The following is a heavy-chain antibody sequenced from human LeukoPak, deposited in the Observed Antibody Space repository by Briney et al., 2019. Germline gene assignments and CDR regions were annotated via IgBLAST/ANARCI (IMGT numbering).Heavy chain of an antibody. D-gene: IGHD3-22*01. V-gene: IGHV3-11*01. CDR2: ISSSGSTI. J-gene: IGHJ3*02. CDR3: ATSLYYYDSSGYRDDAFDI. CDR1: GFTFSDYY. Sequence: GGSLRLSCAASGFTFSDYYMSWIRQAPGKGLEWVSYISSSGSTIYYADSVKGRFTISRDNAKNSLYLQMNSLRADDTAVYYCATSLYYYDSSGYRDDAFDIWGQGTMVTVSS.